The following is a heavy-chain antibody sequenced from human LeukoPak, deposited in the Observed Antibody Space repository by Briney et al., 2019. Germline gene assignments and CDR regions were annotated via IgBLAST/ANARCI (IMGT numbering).Heavy chain of an antibody. D-gene: IGHD6-19*01. CDR2: INTDGSTT. Sequence: GSLRLSCAASGFTFSTYWMHWVRQAPGRGLVWVSRINTDGSTTNYADSVKGRFTISRDNAKNTLYLQMNSLRAEDTAVYYCATSSGWYSGWGQGTLVTVSS. V-gene: IGHV3-74*01. CDR3: ATSSGWYSG. J-gene: IGHJ4*02. CDR1: GFTFSTYW.